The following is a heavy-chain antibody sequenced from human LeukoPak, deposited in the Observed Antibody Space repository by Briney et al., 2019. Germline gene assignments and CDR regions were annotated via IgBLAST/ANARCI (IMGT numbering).Heavy chain of an antibody. Sequence: GGSLRLSCAASGNYWMHWVRQAPGKGLVWVSHINSDGSWTSYADSVKGRFTISKDNAKNTVYLQMNNLRAEDTAVYYCVSYYETYWGRGTLVTVSS. D-gene: IGHD1-26*01. V-gene: IGHV3-74*01. J-gene: IGHJ4*02. CDR3: VSYYETY. CDR2: INSDGSWT. CDR1: GNYW.